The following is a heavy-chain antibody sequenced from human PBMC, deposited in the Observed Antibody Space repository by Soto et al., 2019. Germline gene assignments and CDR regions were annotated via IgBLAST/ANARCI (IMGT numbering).Heavy chain of an antibody. J-gene: IGHJ5*02. CDR2: IYYSGST. CDR3: ARLRTSGPLWFGELLFWFDP. Sequence: PSETLSLTCTVSGGSISSYYWSWIRQPPGKGLEWIGYIYYSGSTNYNPSLKSRVTISVDTSKNQFSLKLSSVTAADTAVYYCARLRTSGPLWFGELLFWFDPWGQGTLATVSS. D-gene: IGHD3-10*01. CDR1: GGSISSYY. V-gene: IGHV4-59*08.